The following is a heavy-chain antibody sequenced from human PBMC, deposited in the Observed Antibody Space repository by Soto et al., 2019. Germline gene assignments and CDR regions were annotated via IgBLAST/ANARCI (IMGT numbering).Heavy chain of an antibody. CDR2: ISAYNGNT. Sequence: ASVKVSCKASGYTFTSYGISWVRQAPGQGLEWMGWISAYNGNTNYAQKFQGRVTMTTDTSTSTAYMELRSLRSDDTAVYYCARDEDCVSTSCYYYYYGMDVWGQGTAVPVSS. J-gene: IGHJ6*02. D-gene: IGHD2-2*01. CDR3: ARDEDCVSTSCYYYYYGMDV. V-gene: IGHV1-18*01. CDR1: GYTFTSYG.